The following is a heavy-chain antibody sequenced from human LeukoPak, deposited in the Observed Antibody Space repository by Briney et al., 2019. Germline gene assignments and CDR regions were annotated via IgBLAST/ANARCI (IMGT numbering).Heavy chain of an antibody. J-gene: IGHJ6*03. D-gene: IGHD3-22*01. CDR3: ARGRYYYYDSSGYYHDGPYYYYYYYMDV. CDR2: TYYRSKWYN. CDR1: GDSVSSNSAA. Sequence: SQTLSLTCAISGDSVSSNSAAWNWIRQSPSRGLEWLGRTYYRSKWYNDYAVSVKSRITINPDTSKNQFSLQLNSVTPEDTAVYYCARGRYYYYDSSGYYHDGPYYYYYYYMDVWGKGTTVTVSS. V-gene: IGHV6-1*01.